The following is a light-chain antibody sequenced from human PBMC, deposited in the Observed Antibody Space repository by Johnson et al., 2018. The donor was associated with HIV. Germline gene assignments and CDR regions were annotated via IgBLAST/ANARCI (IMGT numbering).Light chain of an antibody. CDR3: GTWDSSLSACYV. J-gene: IGLJ1*01. Sequence: QSVLTQPPSVSAAPGQKVTISCSGSSSNIGNNYVSWYQQLPGTAPKLLIYDNNKRPSGIPDRFSGSKSGTSATLGITGLQTGAEADYYCGTWDSSLSACYVFGTGTKVSVL. V-gene: IGLV1-51*01. CDR1: SSNIGNNY. CDR2: DNN.